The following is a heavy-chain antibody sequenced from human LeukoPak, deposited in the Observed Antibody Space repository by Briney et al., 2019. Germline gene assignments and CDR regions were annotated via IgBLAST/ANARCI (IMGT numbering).Heavy chain of an antibody. CDR1: GGTFNNYA. V-gene: IGHV1-69*13. Sequence: ASVKVSCKASGGTFNNYAISWVRQAPGQGLEWMGGIIHIFGTTNYAQKFQDRVTITADESTRTAWMELSSLTSEDTAVYYCAILSSGYTYGYVSGWFDPWGQGTLVTVSS. CDR2: IIHIFGTT. D-gene: IGHD5-18*01. CDR3: AILSSGYTYGYVSGWFDP. J-gene: IGHJ5*02.